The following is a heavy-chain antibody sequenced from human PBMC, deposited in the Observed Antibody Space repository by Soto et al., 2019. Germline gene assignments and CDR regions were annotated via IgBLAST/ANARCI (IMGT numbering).Heavy chain of an antibody. CDR1: GFTFGDYA. Sequence: GGSLRLSCTASGFTFGDYAMSWFRQAPGKGLEWVGFIRSKAYGGTTEYAASVKGRFTISRDDSKSIAYLQMNSLKTEDTAVYYCTRDRSEQWHRRPFDYWGQGTQVTVSS. V-gene: IGHV3-49*03. J-gene: IGHJ4*02. D-gene: IGHD6-19*01. CDR3: TRDRSEQWHRRPFDY. CDR2: IRSKAYGGTT.